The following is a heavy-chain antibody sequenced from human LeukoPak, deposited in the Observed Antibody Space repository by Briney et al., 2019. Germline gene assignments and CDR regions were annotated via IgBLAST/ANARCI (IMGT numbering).Heavy chain of an antibody. V-gene: IGHV3-30*02. CDR3: AKDRITMIVVVILDY. Sequence: PGGSLRLSCAASGCTFSSYGMHWVRQAPGKGLEWVAFIRYDGTNKYYADSVKGRFTISRDNSKNTLYLQMNSLRAEDTAVYYCAKDRITMIVVVILDYWGQGTLVTVSS. CDR1: GCTFSSYG. J-gene: IGHJ4*02. CDR2: IRYDGTNK. D-gene: IGHD3-22*01.